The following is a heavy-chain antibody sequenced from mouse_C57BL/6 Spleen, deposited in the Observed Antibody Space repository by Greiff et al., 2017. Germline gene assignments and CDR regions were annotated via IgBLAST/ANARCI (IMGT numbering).Heavy chain of an antibody. CDR1: GYAFTNYL. CDR2: INPGSGGT. Sequence: VQLQESGAELVRPGTSVKVSCKASGYAFTNYLIEWVKQRPGQGLEWIGVINPGSGGTNYNEKFKGKATLTADKSSSTAYMQLSSLTSEDSAVYFCARSGLLLRYYFDYWGQGTTLTVSS. CDR3: ARSGLLLRYYFDY. D-gene: IGHD1-1*01. V-gene: IGHV1-54*01. J-gene: IGHJ2*01.